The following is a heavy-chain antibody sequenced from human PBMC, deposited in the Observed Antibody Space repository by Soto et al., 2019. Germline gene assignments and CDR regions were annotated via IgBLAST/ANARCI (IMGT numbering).Heavy chain of an antibody. CDR3: ARWWFGEFFDY. CDR2: IYYSGST. V-gene: IGHV4-30-4*01. Sequence: LCGGSISSGDYYWSWIRQPPGKGLEWIGYIYYSGSTYYNPSLKSRVTISVDTSKNQFSLKLSSVTAADTAVYYCARWWFGEFFDYWGQGTLVTVSS. J-gene: IGHJ4*02. CDR1: GGSISSGDYY. D-gene: IGHD3-10*01.